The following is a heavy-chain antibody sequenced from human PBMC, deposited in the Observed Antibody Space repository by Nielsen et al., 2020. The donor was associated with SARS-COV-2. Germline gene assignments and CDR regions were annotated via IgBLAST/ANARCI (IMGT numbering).Heavy chain of an antibody. CDR1: GFTFGDYA. CDR2: IRSKAYGGTT. J-gene: IGHJ6*02. V-gene: IGHV3-49*03. CDR3: TRDRTYYDFWSGYYLSYYYGMDV. Sequence: GESLKISCTASGFTFGDYAMSWFRRAPGKGLEWVGFIRSKAYGGTTEYAASVKGRFTISRDDSKSIAYLQMNSLKTEDTAVYYCTRDRTYYDFWSGYYLSYYYGMDVWGQGTTVTVSS. D-gene: IGHD3-3*01.